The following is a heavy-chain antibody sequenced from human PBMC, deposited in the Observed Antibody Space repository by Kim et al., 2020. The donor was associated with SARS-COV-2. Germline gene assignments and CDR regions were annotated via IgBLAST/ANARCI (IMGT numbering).Heavy chain of an antibody. CDR1: GFTFSSYA. CDR2: ISYDGSNK. D-gene: IGHD5-18*01. J-gene: IGHJ6*02. CDR3: ARDLREQLWVRDYYGMDV. Sequence: GGSLRLSCAASGFTFSSYAMHWVRQAPGKGLEWVAVISYDGSNKYYADSVKGRFTISRDNSKNTLYLQMNSMRAEDTAVYYCARDLREQLWVRDYYGMDVWGQGTTVTVSS. V-gene: IGHV3-30*04.